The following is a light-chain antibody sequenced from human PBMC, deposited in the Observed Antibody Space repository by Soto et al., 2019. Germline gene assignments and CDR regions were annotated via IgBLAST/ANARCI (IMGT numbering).Light chain of an antibody. CDR3: QQYGTSPLT. Sequence: EIGLTQSPATVSLSPGERATLSCRASQSVSSYLAWYQQKPGQAPRLLIYGPSTRATGIPARFSGSGSGTDFTLTIRRLEPEDFAVYYCQQYGTSPLTFGGGTNVDIK. V-gene: IGKV3-20*01. J-gene: IGKJ3*01. CDR1: QSVSSY. CDR2: GPS.